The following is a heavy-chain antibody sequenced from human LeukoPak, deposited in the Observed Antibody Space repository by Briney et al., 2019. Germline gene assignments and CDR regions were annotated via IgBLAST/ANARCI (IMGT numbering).Heavy chain of an antibody. CDR3: ARGPEITMIWGVIISSFDY. V-gene: IGHV4-34*01. Sequence: SETLSLTCAVYGGSFSGYYWSWIRQPPGKGLEWIWEINHSGSTNYNPSLKSRVTISVDTSKNKFSLKLSSVAAAETAVSYCARGPEITMIWGVIISSFDYWGEGTLVTVSS. D-gene: IGHD3-10*01. J-gene: IGHJ4*02. CDR2: INHSGST. CDR1: GGSFSGYY.